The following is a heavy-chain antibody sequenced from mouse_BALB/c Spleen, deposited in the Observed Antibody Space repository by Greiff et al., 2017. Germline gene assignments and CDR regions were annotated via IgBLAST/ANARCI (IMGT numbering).Heavy chain of an antibody. CDR2: ISSGGSYT. Sequence: EVQVVESGGDLVKPGGSLKLSCAASGFTFSSYGMSWVRQTPDKRLEWVATISSGGSYTYYPDSVKGRFTISRDNAKNTLYLQMSSLKSEDTAMYYCARQGDGTGAMDYWGQGTSVTVSS. CDR3: ARQGDGTGAMDY. J-gene: IGHJ4*01. V-gene: IGHV5-6*01. CDR1: GFTFSSYG. D-gene: IGHD4-1*01.